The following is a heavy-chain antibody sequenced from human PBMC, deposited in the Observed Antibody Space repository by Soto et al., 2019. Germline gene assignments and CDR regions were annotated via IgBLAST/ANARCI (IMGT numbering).Heavy chain of an antibody. V-gene: IGHV4-4*02. CDR2: IYHSGST. CDR1: GGSISSSNW. CDR3: ARGEEYDYGDDSFDS. D-gene: IGHD4-17*01. Sequence: QVQLQESGPGLVKPSGTLSLTCAVSGGSISSSNWWSWVRQPPGKGLEWIGEIYHSGSTNYNPSPKSRVTISVDKSKTQFSLKLSSVTAADTAVYYCARGEEYDYGDDSFDSWGQGTLVTVSS. J-gene: IGHJ4*02.